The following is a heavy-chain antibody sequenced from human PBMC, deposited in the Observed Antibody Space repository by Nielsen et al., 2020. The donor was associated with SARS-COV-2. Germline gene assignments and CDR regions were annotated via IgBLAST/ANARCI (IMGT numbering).Heavy chain of an antibody. CDR2: IDGNGKNI. J-gene: IGHJ6*02. V-gene: IGHV3-48*03. CDR3: ARLAAAGAFYYYGMDV. Sequence: GGSLRLSCAASGFPFSSYEMNWVRQAPGKALEWLSYIDGNGKNIFYADSVKGRFSISRDNAKNSLYLQMNSLRDEDTAVYYCARLAAAGAFYYYGMDVWGQGTTVTVSS. D-gene: IGHD6-13*01. CDR1: GFPFSSYE.